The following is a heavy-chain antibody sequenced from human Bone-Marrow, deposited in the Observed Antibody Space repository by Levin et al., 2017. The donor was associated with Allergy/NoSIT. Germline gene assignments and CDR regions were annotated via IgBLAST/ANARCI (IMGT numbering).Heavy chain of an antibody. CDR2: IANHGSEK. CDR3: ARDGWGFGELYGYFQH. V-gene: IGHV3-33*05. Sequence: QSGGSLRLSCAASGFTFNSFGIHWVRQAPGKGLEWVTFIANHGSEKWFADSVKGRFTISRDNSKNTVYLQMNSLRVEDTAVDYCARDGWGFGELYGYFQHWGQGALVTVSS. J-gene: IGHJ1*01. D-gene: IGHD3-10*01. CDR1: GFTFNSFG.